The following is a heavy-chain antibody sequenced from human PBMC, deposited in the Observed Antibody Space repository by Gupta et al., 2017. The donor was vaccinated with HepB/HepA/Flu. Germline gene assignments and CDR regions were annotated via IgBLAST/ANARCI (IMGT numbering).Heavy chain of an antibody. CDR3: ARGQNCGVVTAPELFIELDY. D-gene: IGHD2-2*01. Sequence: DVQLVSSGGGLVKPGEPLRPSRAAPGFTSGLYSMTRVRQDPGKGLEWVSSMSSDSSRKYYADSVQVLFTSSRDNAKNSVYLQRNSPRAEDTDGYYWARGQNCGVVTAPELFIELDYFCQVTLVPVS. J-gene: IGHJ4*02. CDR1: GFTSGLYS. V-gene: IGHV3-21*06. CDR2: MSSDSSRK.